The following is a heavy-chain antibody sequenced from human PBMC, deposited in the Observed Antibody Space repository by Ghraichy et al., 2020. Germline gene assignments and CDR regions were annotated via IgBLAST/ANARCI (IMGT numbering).Heavy chain of an antibody. J-gene: IGHJ2*01. CDR3: ARRRRRILGYFDF. V-gene: IGHV2-70*11. CDR1: GFSLNSSGMS. D-gene: IGHD1-26*01. Sequence: QTLSLTCTFSGFSLNSSGMSVSWIRQPPGKALEWLARIDWDDDKYYPTSLMPRLTISKDTSKNQVVLIMTNMDPVDTATYYCARRRRRILGYFDFWGRGTLVTVSS. CDR2: IDWDDDK.